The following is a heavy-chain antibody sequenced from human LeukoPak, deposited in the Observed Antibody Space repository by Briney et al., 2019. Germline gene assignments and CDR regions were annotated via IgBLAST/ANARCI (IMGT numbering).Heavy chain of an antibody. V-gene: IGHV3-23*01. CDR3: AKDPTEYSGAQSSDAFDI. J-gene: IGHJ3*02. Sequence: GGSLRLSCAASGFTFSSYAMSWVRQAPGKGLEWVSAISGSGGSTYYADSVKGRFTISRDNSKNTLYLQMNSLRAEDTAVYYCAKDPTEYSGAQSSDAFDIWGQGTMVTVSS. CDR1: GFTFSSYA. CDR2: ISGSGGST. D-gene: IGHD1-26*01.